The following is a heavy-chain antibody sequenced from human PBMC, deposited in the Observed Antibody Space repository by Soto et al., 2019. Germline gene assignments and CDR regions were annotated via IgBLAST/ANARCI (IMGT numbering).Heavy chain of an antibody. Sequence: GGSLRLSCAASGFTFSSYSMNWVRQAPGKGLERVSYISSNSSTIYYADSVKGRFTISKDNTKNSLNLQMNSLRAEDTAVYYCASGTNGAFFVYWGQGILVTVSS. CDR1: GFTFSSYS. CDR2: ISSNSSTI. CDR3: ASGTNGAFFVY. J-gene: IGHJ4*02. V-gene: IGHV3-48*01. D-gene: IGHD2-8*01.